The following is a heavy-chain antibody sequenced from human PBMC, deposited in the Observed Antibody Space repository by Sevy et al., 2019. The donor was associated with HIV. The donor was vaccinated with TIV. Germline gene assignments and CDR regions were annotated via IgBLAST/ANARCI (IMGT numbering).Heavy chain of an antibody. J-gene: IGHJ5*02. Sequence: GESLKISCAASGFTFSDYAMNWVRQAPGRGLEWVSTISSTGNNAFYANSVKGRFTTSRDNSKNILYLQMTRLRADDTAVYYCVRGWPLNSWGQGTLVTVSS. V-gene: IGHV3-23*01. D-gene: IGHD6-13*01. CDR2: ISSTGNNA. CDR1: GFTFSDYA. CDR3: VRGWPLNS.